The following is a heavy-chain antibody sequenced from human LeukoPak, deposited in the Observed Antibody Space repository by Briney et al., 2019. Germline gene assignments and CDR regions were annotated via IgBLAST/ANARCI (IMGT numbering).Heavy chain of an antibody. J-gene: IGHJ4*02. CDR3: ARGFCSGTGCYSFDC. Sequence: SETLSLTCTVSCGSISSGSYYWSWIRQPAEKGLEWIGHIYTSGSTNYNPSLRSRVTISVDTSKDQFSLKLTSVTAADTAVYYCARGFCSGTGCYSFDCWGQGTLVTVSS. V-gene: IGHV4-61*09. CDR2: IYTSGST. D-gene: IGHD2-2*02. CDR1: CGSISSGSYY.